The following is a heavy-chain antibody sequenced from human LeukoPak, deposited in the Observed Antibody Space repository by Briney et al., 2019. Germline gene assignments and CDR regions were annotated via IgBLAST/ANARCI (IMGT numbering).Heavy chain of an antibody. CDR2: ITAYNGNT. CDR3: ARGGGSSFVDI. CDR1: GYTFINYD. J-gene: IGHJ3*02. V-gene: IGHV1-18*01. Sequence: ASVKVSCEASGYTFINYDINWVRQAPGQGLEWMGWITAYNGNTNYAQKLQGRVTMTTDTSTTTVYMELRSLRPDDTAVYYCARGGGSSFVDIWGQGTMVTVSS. D-gene: IGHD6-13*01.